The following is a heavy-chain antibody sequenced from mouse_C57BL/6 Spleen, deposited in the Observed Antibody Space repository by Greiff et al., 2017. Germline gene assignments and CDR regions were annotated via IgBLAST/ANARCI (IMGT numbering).Heavy chain of an antibody. CDR3: ARGNTGTYFDY. CDR2: INPYNGGT. CDR1: GYTFTDYY. V-gene: IGHV1-19*01. J-gene: IGHJ2*01. D-gene: IGHD4-1*01. Sequence: EVQLQQSGPVLVKPGASVKMSCKASGYTFTDYYMNWVKQSHGKSLEWIGVINPYNGGTSYNQKFKGKATLTVDKSSSTAYMELNSLTSEDSAVYYCARGNTGTYFDYWGQGTPLTVSS.